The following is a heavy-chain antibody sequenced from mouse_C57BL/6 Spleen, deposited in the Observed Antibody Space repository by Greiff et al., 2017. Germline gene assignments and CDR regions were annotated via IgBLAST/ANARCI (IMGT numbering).Heavy chain of an antibody. J-gene: IGHJ2*01. D-gene: IGHD1-1*01. CDR3: AIHYYGSRGFDY. CDR2: IDPSDSYT. Sequence: VQLQPPWAELVMPGASVKLSCKASGYTFTSYWMHWVKQRPGQGLAWIGEIDPSDSYTNYNQKFKGKSTLTVDKSSSTAYMQRSSLTSEDSAVYYCAIHYYGSRGFDYWGQGTTLTVSS. V-gene: IGHV1-69*01. CDR1: GYTFTSYW.